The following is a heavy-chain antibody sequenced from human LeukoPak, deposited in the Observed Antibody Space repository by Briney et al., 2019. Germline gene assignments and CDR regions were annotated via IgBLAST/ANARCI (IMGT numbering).Heavy chain of an antibody. J-gene: IGHJ5*02. D-gene: IGHD3-3*01. CDR2: ISFDGSHK. Sequence: PGGSLRLSCAASRFTFSACGMHWVRQAPGKGLEWVAAISFDGSHKYYADSVKGRFTISRDNSMNTLYLQMNSLRAEDTAVYYCARGGGYDFWSGYNNWFDPWGQGTLVTVSS. CDR3: ARGGGYDFWSGYNNWFDP. V-gene: IGHV3-30*03. CDR1: RFTFSACG.